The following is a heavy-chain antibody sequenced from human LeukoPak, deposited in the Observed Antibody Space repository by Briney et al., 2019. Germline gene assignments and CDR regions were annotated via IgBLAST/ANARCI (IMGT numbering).Heavy chain of an antibody. V-gene: IGHV1-18*01. CDR2: ISAYNGNT. J-gene: IGHJ3*02. D-gene: IGHD2-8*01. CDR3: ARGREYCTNGVCYINAFDI. CDR1: GYTFTSYG. Sequence: ASVKVSCKASGYTFTSYGISWVRQAPGQGLEWMGWISAYNGNTNYAQKLQGRVTMTTDTSTSTAYMELRSLRSDDTAVYYCARGREYCTNGVCYINAFDIWGQGTMVTVSS.